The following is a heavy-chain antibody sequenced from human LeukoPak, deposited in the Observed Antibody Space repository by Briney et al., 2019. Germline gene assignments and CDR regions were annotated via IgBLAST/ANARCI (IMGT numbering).Heavy chain of an antibody. Sequence: PGGSLRLSCAASGFTFSSYGVHWVRQAPGKGLEWVAVIWYDGSNKYYADSVKGRFTISRDNSKNTLYLQMNSLRAEDTAVYYCARESGYSGYDVYYYGMDVWGQGTTVTVSS. V-gene: IGHV3-33*01. CDR1: GFTFSSYG. CDR2: IWYDGSNK. CDR3: ARESGYSGYDVYYYGMDV. J-gene: IGHJ6*02. D-gene: IGHD5-12*01.